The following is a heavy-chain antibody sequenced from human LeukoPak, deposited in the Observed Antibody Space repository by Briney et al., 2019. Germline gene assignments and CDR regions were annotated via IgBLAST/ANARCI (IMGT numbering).Heavy chain of an antibody. CDR1: GGSFSGYY. V-gene: IGHV4-34*01. D-gene: IGHD3-10*01. CDR2: INHSGST. Sequence: SETLSLTCAVYGGSFSGYYWSWIRQPPGKGLEWIGEINHSGSTNYNPSLKSRVTISVDTSKNQFSLKLSSVTAADTAVYYCAKGSLMVRGVSYWYFDLWGRGTLVTVSS. CDR3: AKGSLMVRGVSYWYFDL. J-gene: IGHJ2*01.